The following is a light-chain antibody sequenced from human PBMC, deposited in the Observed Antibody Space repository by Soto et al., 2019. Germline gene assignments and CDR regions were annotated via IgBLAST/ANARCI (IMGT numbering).Light chain of an antibody. CDR1: QSLTSW. Sequence: DIQLTQSPSSLSAAVGDRVAITCRASQSLTSWLAWYQQKPGKAPQLLIYDASSLESGVPSRFSGSESGTEFTLTITSLQPDDSATYYCQEYTDNSGTFGQGTKVDIK. J-gene: IGKJ1*01. CDR3: QEYTDNSGT. CDR2: DAS. V-gene: IGKV1-5*01.